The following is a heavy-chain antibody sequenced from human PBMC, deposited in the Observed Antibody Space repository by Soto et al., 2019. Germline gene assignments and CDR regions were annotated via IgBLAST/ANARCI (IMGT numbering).Heavy chain of an antibody. Sequence: QVQLVESGGGVVQPGRSLRLSCAASGFTFTPYGMHWVRQAPGKGLEWVAVISYDGSNKYYADSVKGRFTISRDNSKNTLYLQMNSLRAEDTALYYCAKGARVVAASPTDYWSQGTLVPVSS. CDR1: GFTFTPYG. CDR3: AKGARVVAASPTDY. CDR2: ISYDGSNK. V-gene: IGHV3-30*18. J-gene: IGHJ4*02. D-gene: IGHD2-15*01.